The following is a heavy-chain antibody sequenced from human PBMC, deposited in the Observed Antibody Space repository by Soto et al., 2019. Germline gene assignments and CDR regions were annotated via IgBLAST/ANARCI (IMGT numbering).Heavy chain of an antibody. CDR3: AKAYDSSGYWLVDAYGMDV. CDR2: IWYDGSNK. Sequence: PGGSLRLSCAASGFTFSSYGMHWVRQAPGKGLEWVAVIWYDGSNKYYADSVKGRFTISRDNSKNTLYLQMNSLRAEDTAVYYCAKAYDSSGYWLVDAYGMDVWGQGTTVTVSS. V-gene: IGHV3-30*02. J-gene: IGHJ6*02. D-gene: IGHD3-22*01. CDR1: GFTFSSYG.